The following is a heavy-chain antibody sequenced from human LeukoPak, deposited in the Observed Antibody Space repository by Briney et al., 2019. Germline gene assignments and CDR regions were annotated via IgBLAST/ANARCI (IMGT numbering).Heavy chain of an antibody. J-gene: IGHJ4*02. D-gene: IGHD5-12*01. Sequence: GASVKVSCKASGYTFTGHYMHWVRQAPGQGLEWMGWINPNSGGTNYAQKFQGRVTMTRDTSISTAYMELSRLRSDDTAVYYCARDGVDIVATIPVRKPFDYWGQGTLVTVSS. CDR2: INPNSGGT. V-gene: IGHV1-2*02. CDR3: ARDGVDIVATIPVRKPFDY. CDR1: GYTFTGHY.